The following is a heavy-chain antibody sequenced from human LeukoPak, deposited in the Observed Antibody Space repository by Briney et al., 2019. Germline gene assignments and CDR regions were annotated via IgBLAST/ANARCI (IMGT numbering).Heavy chain of an antibody. CDR3: AKDRRDGYNYFDY. V-gene: IGHV3-30*18. CDR2: TSYDGSEQ. J-gene: IGHJ4*02. D-gene: IGHD5-24*01. Sequence: GGSLRLSCAASGFTFSSFGMHWVRQAPGKGLEWVAVTSYDGSEQYYADSVEGRFTISRDNSKNTLYLQMNSLRVEDTAVYYCAKDRRDGYNYFDYWGQGTLVTVSS. CDR1: GFTFSSFG.